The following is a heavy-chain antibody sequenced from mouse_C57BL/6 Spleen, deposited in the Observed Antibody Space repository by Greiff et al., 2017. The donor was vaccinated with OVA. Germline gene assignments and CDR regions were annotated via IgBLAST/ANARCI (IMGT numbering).Heavy chain of an antibody. V-gene: IGHV1-81*01. CDR2: IYPRSGNT. CDR3: ARDYSNGDWFAY. CDR1: GYTFTSYG. Sequence: VQLQQSGAELARPGASVKLSCKASGYTFTSYGISWVKQRTGQGLEWIGEIYPRSGNTYYNEKFKGKATLTADKSSSTAYMELRSLTSEDSAVYFCARDYSNGDWFAYWGQGTLVTVSA. J-gene: IGHJ3*01. D-gene: IGHD2-5*01.